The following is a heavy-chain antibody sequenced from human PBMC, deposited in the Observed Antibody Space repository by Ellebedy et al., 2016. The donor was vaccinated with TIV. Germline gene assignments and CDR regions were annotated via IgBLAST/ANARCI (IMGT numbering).Heavy chain of an antibody. V-gene: IGHV3-30*18. Sequence: PGGSLRLSCAASGFTFSSYAMHRVRQAPGKGLEWVAVISYDGSYKYYADSVKGRFSISRDNSKNTLYLQMNSLRAEDTAIYYCAKDFYGSGTYPSSYGMDVWGPGTTVTVSS. CDR1: GFTFSSYA. CDR2: ISYDGSYK. D-gene: IGHD3-10*01. CDR3: AKDFYGSGTYPSSYGMDV. J-gene: IGHJ6*02.